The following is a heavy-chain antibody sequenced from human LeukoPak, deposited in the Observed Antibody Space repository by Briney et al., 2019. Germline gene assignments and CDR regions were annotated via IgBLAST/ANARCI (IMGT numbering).Heavy chain of an antibody. CDR3: ARDVQHAFDI. Sequence: ASVKVSCKASGYTFTGYYLHWVRQAPGQGLEWMGWINPNSGDTHYAQRFQGRITMTSDTSISTAYMELSRLTSDDTAVYKRARDVQHAFDIWGQGTMVTVSS. CDR1: GYTFTGYY. J-gene: IGHJ3*02. D-gene: IGHD3-10*02. V-gene: IGHV1-2*02. CDR2: INPNSGDT.